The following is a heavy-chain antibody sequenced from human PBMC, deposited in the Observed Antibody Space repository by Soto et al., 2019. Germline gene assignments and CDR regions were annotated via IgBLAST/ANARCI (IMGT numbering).Heavy chain of an antibody. Sequence: QVQLVESGGGVVQPGRSLRLSCAASGFTFSRYTMHWVRQAPGKGLEWVAVMSYDGSNEYCADSVKGRFTISRDNSKNTLYLQMTSLRAEDTALYYCARDKISYAVSTMAVWGQGTTVTVSS. V-gene: IGHV3-30-3*01. D-gene: IGHD4-17*01. CDR1: GFTFSRYT. CDR3: ARDKISYAVSTMAV. CDR2: MSYDGSNE. J-gene: IGHJ6*02.